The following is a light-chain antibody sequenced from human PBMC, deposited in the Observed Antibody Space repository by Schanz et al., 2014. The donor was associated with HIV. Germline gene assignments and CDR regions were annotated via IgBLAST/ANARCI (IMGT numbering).Light chain of an antibody. CDR1: SSNIGNNY. CDR2: DND. Sequence: QSVLTQPPSLSAAPGQTVTISCSGSSSNIGNNYLSWYQQLPGTAPKLLIYDNDKRPSGIPDRFSGSKSGTSATLGITELQTGDEADYYCETWDSSLSIVIFGGGTKLTVL. J-gene: IGLJ2*01. V-gene: IGLV1-51*01. CDR3: ETWDSSLSIVI.